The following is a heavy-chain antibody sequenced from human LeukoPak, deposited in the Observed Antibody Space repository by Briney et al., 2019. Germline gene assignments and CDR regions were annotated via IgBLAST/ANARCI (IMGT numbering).Heavy chain of an antibody. Sequence: ETLSLTCTVSNYSISSGYYWGWIRQPPGKWLEWVSAISGSGGSTYYADSVKGRFTISRDNAKNSLYLQMNSLKSEDTALYYCARGGGYDWKSFVNWGQGTLVTVSS. CDR2: ISGSGGST. CDR1: NYSISSGYY. D-gene: IGHD5-12*01. CDR3: ARGGGYDWKSFVN. V-gene: IGHV3-23*01. J-gene: IGHJ4*02.